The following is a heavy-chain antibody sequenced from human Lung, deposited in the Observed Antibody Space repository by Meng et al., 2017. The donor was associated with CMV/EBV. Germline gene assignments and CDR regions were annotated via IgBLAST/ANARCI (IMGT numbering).Heavy chain of an antibody. J-gene: IGHJ4*02. CDR2: MSGSCGST. D-gene: IGHD1-1*01. V-gene: IGHV3-23*01. CDR1: GCTCSSFA. CDR3: AKARYNWNDGDYFDY. Sequence: GCTCSSFAMSWVRQAPGKGLEWVSAMSGSCGSTYYADSVKGRFTISRDNSKNTLYLQMNSLRAEDTAVYYCAKARYNWNDGDYFDYWGQGTLATVSS.